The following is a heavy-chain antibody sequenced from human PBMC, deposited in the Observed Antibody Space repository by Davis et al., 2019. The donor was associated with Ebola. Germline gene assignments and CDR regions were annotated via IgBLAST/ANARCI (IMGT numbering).Heavy chain of an antibody. CDR1: GFTFRDYA. Sequence: GESLKISCAASGFTFRDYAMSWVRQSPGKGLEWVSVITRMGDSTYYADPVKGRFTISRDNSKNTLYMELNTLRVEDTAIYYCARDGYDFWSGYYSYYFDYWGQGTLVTVSS. CDR3: ARDGYDFWSGYYSYYFDY. V-gene: IGHV3-23*01. J-gene: IGHJ4*02. CDR2: ITRMGDST. D-gene: IGHD3-3*01.